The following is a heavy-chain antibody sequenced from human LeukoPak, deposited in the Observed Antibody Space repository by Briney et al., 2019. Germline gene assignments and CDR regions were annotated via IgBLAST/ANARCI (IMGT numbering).Heavy chain of an antibody. V-gene: IGHV1-2*02. Sequence: GASVKVSCKSSGYTFTVYSIHWMRQAPGQGLEWVGRIDPDSGVTDYAHNFQGRVTMTTDTSISTAYMDLSWLTSDDTAVYYCAVSIQAPPIPTFDYWGQGTPLTVSS. CDR1: GYTFTVYS. J-gene: IGHJ4*02. CDR3: AVSIQAPPIPTFDY. CDR2: IDPDSGVT.